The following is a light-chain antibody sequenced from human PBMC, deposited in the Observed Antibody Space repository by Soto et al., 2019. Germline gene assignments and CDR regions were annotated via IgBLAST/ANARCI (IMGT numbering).Light chain of an antibody. Sequence: DIRMTQSRSTLSASVGDRVTSACRASQSISNWMAWYQQKPGKDPKLLIYQASSLESGVPSRFSGSGSGTEFTLTISSLQPDDFATYYCQQYNSYSLTFGGGTKVEIK. CDR3: QQYNSYSLT. V-gene: IGKV1-5*03. CDR1: QSISNW. CDR2: QAS. J-gene: IGKJ4*01.